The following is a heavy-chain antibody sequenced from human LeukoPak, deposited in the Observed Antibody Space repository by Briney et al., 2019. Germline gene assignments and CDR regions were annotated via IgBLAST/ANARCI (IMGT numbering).Heavy chain of an antibody. CDR3: AKGNSGSSYVEYYYGMDV. J-gene: IGHJ6*02. CDR1: GFTFSSYG. Sequence: PGRSLRLSCVASGFTFSSYGMHWVRQAPGKGLEWVAVISNDGSNKYYADSVKGRFTISRDNSKNTLYLQMNSLRAEDTAVYYCAKGNSGSSYVEYYYGMDVWGQGTTVTVSS. V-gene: IGHV3-30*18. CDR2: ISNDGSNK. D-gene: IGHD1-26*01.